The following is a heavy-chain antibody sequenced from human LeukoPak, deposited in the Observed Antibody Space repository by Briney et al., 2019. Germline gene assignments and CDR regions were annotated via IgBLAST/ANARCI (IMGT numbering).Heavy chain of an antibody. Sequence: GASVKVSCKASGYTFTSYYMHWVRQAPGQGLEWMGIINPSGGSTSYAQKFQGRVTMTRDTSTSTVYMELSSLRSEDTAVYYCARTYYDFWSGYSPFDYWGQGTLVTVSP. V-gene: IGHV1-46*01. CDR1: GYTFTSYY. D-gene: IGHD3-3*01. CDR2: INPSGGST. J-gene: IGHJ4*02. CDR3: ARTYYDFWSGYSPFDY.